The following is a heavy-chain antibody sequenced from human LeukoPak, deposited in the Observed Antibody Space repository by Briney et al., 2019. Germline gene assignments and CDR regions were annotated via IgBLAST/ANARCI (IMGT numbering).Heavy chain of an antibody. J-gene: IGHJ1*01. CDR1: GYTFTGYY. CDR2: INPNSGGT. V-gene: IGHV1-2*02. D-gene: IGHD2-15*01. Sequence: ASVKVSCKASGYTFTGYYMHWVRQAPGQGLEWMGWINPNSGGTNYAQRFQGRVTMTRDTSISTAYMELSSLRSDDTALYFCARDADCSGENCLEYFPHWGQGTPVTVSS. CDR3: ARDADCSGENCLEYFPH.